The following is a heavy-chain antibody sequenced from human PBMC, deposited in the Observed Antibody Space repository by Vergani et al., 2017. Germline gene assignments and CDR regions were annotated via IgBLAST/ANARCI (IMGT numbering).Heavy chain of an antibody. D-gene: IGHD4-17*01. J-gene: IGHJ6*02. Sequence: QVQLVQSGAEVKKPGASVKVSCKVSGYTLTELSMHWVRQAPGKGLEWMGGFDPEDGETIYAQKFQGRVTMIEDTSTDTAYMELSSLRSEDTAVYYCATPRVRFSYYYYDGMDVWGQGTTVTVSS. CDR1: GYTLTELS. V-gene: IGHV1-24*01. CDR2: FDPEDGET. CDR3: ATPRVRFSYYYYDGMDV.